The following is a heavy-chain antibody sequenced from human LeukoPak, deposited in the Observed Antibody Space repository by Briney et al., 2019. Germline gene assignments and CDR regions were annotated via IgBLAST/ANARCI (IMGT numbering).Heavy chain of an antibody. Sequence: GGSLRLSCAASGFTFSSYAMSWVRQAPGKGLEWVSAISGSGGSTYYADSVKGRFTISRDNSKNTLYLQMNSLGAEDTAVYYCAKDYYYDSSAPSGFDYWGQGTLVTVSS. CDR2: ISGSGGST. V-gene: IGHV3-23*01. D-gene: IGHD3-22*01. CDR1: GFTFSSYA. CDR3: AKDYYYDSSAPSGFDY. J-gene: IGHJ4*02.